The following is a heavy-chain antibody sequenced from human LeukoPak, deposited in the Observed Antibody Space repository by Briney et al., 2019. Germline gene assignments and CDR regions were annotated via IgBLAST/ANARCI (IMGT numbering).Heavy chain of an antibody. V-gene: IGHV4-4*02. CDR3: ASTYYYDSSGYYDYFDY. J-gene: IGHJ4*02. CDR2: IYHSGST. CDR1: GGSISSSNW. Sequence: SETLSLTCAVSGGSISSSNWWSWVRQPPGKGLEWIGEIYHSGSTNYNPSLKSRVTISVDTSKNQFSLKLSSVTAADTAVYYCASTYYYDSSGYYDYFDYWGQGTLVTVSS. D-gene: IGHD3-22*01.